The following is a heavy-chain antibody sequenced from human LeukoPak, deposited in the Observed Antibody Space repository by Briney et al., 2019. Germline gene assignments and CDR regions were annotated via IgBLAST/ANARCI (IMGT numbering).Heavy chain of an antibody. CDR2: INPNSGGT. Sequence: GASVKVSCKASGYTFTGYYMHWVRQAPGQGLEWMGRINPNSGGTNYAQKFQGRVTMTRDTSISTAYMELSRLRSDDTAVYYCARGPPLYYDISTGVFDYWGQGTLVTVSS. J-gene: IGHJ4*02. CDR1: GYTFTGYY. V-gene: IGHV1-2*06. D-gene: IGHD3-9*01. CDR3: ARGPPLYYDISTGVFDY.